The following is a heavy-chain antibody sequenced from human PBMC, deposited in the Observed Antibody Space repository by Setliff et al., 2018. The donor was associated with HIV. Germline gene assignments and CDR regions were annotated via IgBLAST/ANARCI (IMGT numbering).Heavy chain of an antibody. CDR2: IGGSGGRT. J-gene: IGHJ4*02. CDR1: GFTFTNYA. Sequence: GGSLRLSCVASGFTFTNYAMSWVRQAPGKGLEWVSGIGGSGGRTNYADSVKGRFTISRDNSKKTLYLQMNSLRAEDTAVYYCAKEIQFMEWLLLNTGFDYWGQGTPVTVSS. V-gene: IGHV3-23*01. CDR3: AKEIQFMEWLLLNTGFDY. D-gene: IGHD3-3*01.